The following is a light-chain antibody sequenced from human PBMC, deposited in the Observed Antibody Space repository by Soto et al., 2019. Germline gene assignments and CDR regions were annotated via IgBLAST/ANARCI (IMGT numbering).Light chain of an antibody. CDR3: LQSYSLPLT. CDR1: QSISNS. V-gene: IGKV1-39*01. Sequence: DIPMTQSPSSLSASVGDRVTITCRASQSISNSLSWYQQRPGKAPKLLIYAASTLQNEVPSRFSGSASGPEFTLTISSLRPEDFATYYCLQSYSLPLTFGPGTKVDV. J-gene: IGKJ3*01. CDR2: AAS.